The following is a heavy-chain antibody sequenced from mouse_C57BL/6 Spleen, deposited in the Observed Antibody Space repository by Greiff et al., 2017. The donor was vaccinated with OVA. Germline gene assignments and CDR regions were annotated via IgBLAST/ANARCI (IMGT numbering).Heavy chain of an antibody. CDR1: GFNIKDDY. CDR2: IDPENGDT. CDR3: TNYGSSYVRNFDV. D-gene: IGHD1-1*01. J-gene: IGHJ1*03. Sequence: VQLQQSGAELVRPGASVKLSCTASGFNIKDDYMHWLKQRPEQGLEWIGWIDPENGDTEYASKFQGKATITADTSSNTAYLQLSSLTSEDTAVYYCTNYGSSYVRNFDVWGTGTTVTVSS. V-gene: IGHV14-4*01.